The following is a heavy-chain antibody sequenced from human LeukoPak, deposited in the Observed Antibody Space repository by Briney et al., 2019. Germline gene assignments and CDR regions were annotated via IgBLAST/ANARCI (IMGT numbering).Heavy chain of an antibody. CDR1: GGSINSYH. V-gene: IGHV4-4*07. CDR2: VDHRGSA. Sequence: SETLSLTCTVSGGSINSYHWAWLRQPAGNRLEWIGRVDHRGSADYTPSLRSRVTISVDTSRNKFSLHLTSVTAADTAVYYCARQRVNLCDIPGFPYWGEGTQVTVSS. D-gene: IGHD2-2*02. CDR3: ARQRVNLCDIPGFPY. J-gene: IGHJ4*02.